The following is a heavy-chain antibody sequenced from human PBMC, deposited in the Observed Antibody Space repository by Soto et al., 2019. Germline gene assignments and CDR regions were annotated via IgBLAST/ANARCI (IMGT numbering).Heavy chain of an antibody. J-gene: IGHJ4*02. CDR1: AFTFRSYT. CDR3: ARDRDSSYFPPPYYFDS. D-gene: IGHD4-4*01. CDR2: ISYDGGKT. V-gene: IGHV3-30*04. Sequence: GGXLRLCCTASAFTFRSYTMHWARQAPGKGLEWVATISYDGGKTYYADSVRGRFTISRDNSKSTLFLQMDSLRPEDTAVYSCARDRDSSYFPPPYYFDSWGQGTLVTVSS.